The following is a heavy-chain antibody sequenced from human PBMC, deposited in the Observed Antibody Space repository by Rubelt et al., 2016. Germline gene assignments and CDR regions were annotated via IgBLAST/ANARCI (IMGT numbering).Heavy chain of an antibody. CDR3: ARGTMVRGAPDV. V-gene: IGHV1-18*01. Sequence: QVQLVQSGAEVKKPGASVKVSCKASGYTFNSYGISWVRQAPVQGLEWMGWISVENGNTNYAQKLKGSVTMTTDTSTGTADMERRSLRSDDTAVYYCARGTMVRGAPDVWGQGTTVTVSS. J-gene: IGHJ6*02. D-gene: IGHD3-10*01. CDR1: GYTFNSYG. CDR2: ISVENGNT.